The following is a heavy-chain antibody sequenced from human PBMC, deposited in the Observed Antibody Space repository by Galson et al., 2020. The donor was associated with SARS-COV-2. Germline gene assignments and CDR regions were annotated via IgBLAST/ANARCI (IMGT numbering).Heavy chain of an antibody. Sequence: GESLKISCAASGFTFSNYAMYWVRQAPGQWLEWVALISYDVSNKYYADSVKGRITISRDNSKNTLYLQMNSLRAEDTAVYYCARERYGARSDAEVDSWGQGTLVIVSS. D-gene: IGHD3-10*01. CDR3: ARERYGARSDAEVDS. J-gene: IGHJ5*01. CDR2: ISYDVSNK. V-gene: IGHV3-30*04. CDR1: GFTFSNYA.